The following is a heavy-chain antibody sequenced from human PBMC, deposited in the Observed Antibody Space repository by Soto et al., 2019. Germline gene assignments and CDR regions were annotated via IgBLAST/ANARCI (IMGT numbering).Heavy chain of an antibody. Sequence: GGSLRLSCAASGFTFSSYGMHWVRQAPGKGLEWVAVISYDGSNKYYADSVKGRFTISRDNSKNTLYLQMNSLRAEDTAVYYCAKDGKYSGSYHGHFDYWGQGTLVTVSS. CDR3: AKDGKYSGSYHGHFDY. CDR2: ISYDGSNK. D-gene: IGHD1-26*01. CDR1: GFTFSSYG. J-gene: IGHJ4*02. V-gene: IGHV3-30*18.